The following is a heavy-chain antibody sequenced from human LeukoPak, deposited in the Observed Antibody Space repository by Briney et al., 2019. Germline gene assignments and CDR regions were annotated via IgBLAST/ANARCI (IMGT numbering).Heavy chain of an antibody. CDR2: ITSDSTTI. CDR1: GFTFRSYS. V-gene: IGHV3-48*01. J-gene: IGHJ4*02. CDR3: AKDTPSHLDY. Sequence: GGSLRLSCAASGFTFRSYSMNWVRQAPGKGLEWVSYITSDSTTIYYADSVKGRFTISRDNSKNTLYLQMNSLRAEDTAVYYCAKDTPSHLDYWGQGTLVTVSS.